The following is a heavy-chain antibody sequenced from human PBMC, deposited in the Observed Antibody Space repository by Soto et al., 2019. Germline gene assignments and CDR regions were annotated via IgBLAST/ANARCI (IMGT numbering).Heavy chain of an antibody. CDR1: GFTFSNYN. V-gene: IGHV3-21*01. D-gene: IGHD3-10*01. CDR2: ISISNFI. CDR3: ATPMALPGSDY. Sequence: AGGSLRLSCAASGFTFSNYNINWVRQAPGKGLEWISSISISNFIYYAASVKGRFTISRDNAKNSLYLQMNSLRVEDTAVYYCATPMALPGSDYWGQGALVTVSS. J-gene: IGHJ4*02.